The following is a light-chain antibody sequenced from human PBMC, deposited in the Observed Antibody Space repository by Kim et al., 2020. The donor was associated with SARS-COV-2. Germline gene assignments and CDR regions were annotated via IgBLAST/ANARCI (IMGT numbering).Light chain of an antibody. J-gene: IGLJ3*02. Sequence: GQVVTISCSGISSDVCDYPYVSWYQPHPGRAPKLIIYEVKYRPSGVPARFSGSKSGDTASLTVSGLQAEDEADYYCSSSAGSNNLVFGGGTQLTVL. V-gene: IGLV2-8*01. CDR2: EVK. CDR3: SSSAGSNNLV. CDR1: SSDVCDYPY.